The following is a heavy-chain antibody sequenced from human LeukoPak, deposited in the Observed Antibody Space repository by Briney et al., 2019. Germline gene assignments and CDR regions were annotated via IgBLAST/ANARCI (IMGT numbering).Heavy chain of an antibody. CDR3: ARDARDMRDCSGDNCYSWFDP. D-gene: IGHD2-15*01. CDR1: GFTFSNYW. V-gene: IGHV3-7*01. CDR2: INQGGGHI. Sequence: QPGGSLRLSCAASGFTFSNYWMHWVRQAPGKGLEWVAKINQGGGHIHYLDSVKGRFTIPRDNAKSSLYLQMNYLRVEDTALYYCARDARDMRDCSGDNCYSWFDPWGQGTLVTVSS. J-gene: IGHJ5*02.